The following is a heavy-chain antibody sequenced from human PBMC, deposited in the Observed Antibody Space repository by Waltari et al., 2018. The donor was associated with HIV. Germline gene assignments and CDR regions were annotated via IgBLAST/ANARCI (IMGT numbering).Heavy chain of an antibody. D-gene: IGHD6-19*01. CDR2: IYYSGST. J-gene: IGHJ4*02. Sequence: QLQLQESGPGLVKPSETLSLTCTVSGGSISSSSYYWGWIRQHPGKGLEWIGSIYYSGSTYYNPSLKSRVTISVDTSKNQFSLKLSSVTAADTAVYYCASLKADLAVAGNGLWGQGTLVTVSS. CDR1: GGSISSSSYY. V-gene: IGHV4-39*01. CDR3: ASLKADLAVAGNGL.